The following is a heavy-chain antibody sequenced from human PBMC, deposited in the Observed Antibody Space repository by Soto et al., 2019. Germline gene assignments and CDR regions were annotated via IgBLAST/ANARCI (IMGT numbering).Heavy chain of an antibody. V-gene: IGHV4-61*08. CDR3: ARIPVDTYMTYWFDP. CDR2: IYYSGNT. D-gene: IGHD5-18*01. Sequence: QVQLQESGPGLVKPSETLSLTCTVSGDSVTSGDYYWSWIRQPPGKGLEWIGYIYYSGNTNYSPSLKSRVAISLDTSHSQFSLKLSSVTAADTAVYFCARIPVDTYMTYWFDPWGQGTLVTVSS. CDR1: GDSVTSGDYY. J-gene: IGHJ5*01.